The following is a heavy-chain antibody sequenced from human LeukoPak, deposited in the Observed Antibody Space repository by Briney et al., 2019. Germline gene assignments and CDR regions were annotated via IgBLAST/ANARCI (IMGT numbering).Heavy chain of an antibody. V-gene: IGHV3-7*01. CDR2: IKQDGSEK. Sequence: GGSLRLSCAASGFTFSSYEMNWVRQAPGKGLEWVANIKQDGSEKYYVDSVKGRFTISRDNAKNSLYLQMNSLRAEDTAVYYCARVYYDSSGYYGGDFDYWGQGTLVTVSS. CDR3: ARVYYDSSGYYGGDFDY. D-gene: IGHD3-22*01. CDR1: GFTFSSYE. J-gene: IGHJ4*02.